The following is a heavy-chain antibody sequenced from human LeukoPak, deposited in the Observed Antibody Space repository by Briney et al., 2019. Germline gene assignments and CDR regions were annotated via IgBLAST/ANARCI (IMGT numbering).Heavy chain of an antibody. CDR3: ARWYYYYGMDV. V-gene: IGHV3-48*03. CDR2: IFSSGSTI. CDR1: GFTFSSYE. Sequence: SVGSLRLSCAASGFTFSSYEMNWVRQAPGKGLEWVSYIFSSGSTIYYADSVKGRFTISRDNAKNSLYLQMNSLRAEDTAVYYCARWYYYYGMDVWGQGTTVTVSS. J-gene: IGHJ6*02.